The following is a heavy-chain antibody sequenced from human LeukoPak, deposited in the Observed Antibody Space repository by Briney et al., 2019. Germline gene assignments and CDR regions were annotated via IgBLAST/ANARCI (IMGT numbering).Heavy chain of an antibody. V-gene: IGHV1-69*01. CDR3: AREGYSYVYSFDQ. CDR2: IIPIFGTA. Sequence: GSSVKVSCKASGGTFSSYAISWVRQAPGQGLEWMGGIIPIFGTANYAQKFQGRVTITADESTSTAYMELSSLRSEDTAVYYCAREGYSYVYSFDQWAQETRHTVPS. CDR1: GGTFSSYA. D-gene: IGHD5-18*01. J-gene: IGHJ4*02.